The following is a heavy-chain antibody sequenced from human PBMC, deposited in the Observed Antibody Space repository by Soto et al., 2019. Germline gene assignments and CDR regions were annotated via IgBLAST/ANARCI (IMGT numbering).Heavy chain of an antibody. CDR2: ISYDGSNK. V-gene: IGHV3-30-3*01. CDR3: ARDGRYWDFDY. Sequence: GGSLRLSCAASGFTFSSYAMHWVRQAPGKGLEWVAVISYDGSNKYYADSVKGRFTISRDNSKNTLYLQMNSLRAEDTAVYYCARDGRYWDFDYWGQGTLVTVSS. CDR1: GFTFSSYA. J-gene: IGHJ4*02. D-gene: IGHD2-15*01.